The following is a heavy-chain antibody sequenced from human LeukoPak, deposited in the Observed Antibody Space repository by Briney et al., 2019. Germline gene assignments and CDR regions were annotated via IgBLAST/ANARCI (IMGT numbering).Heavy chain of an antibody. CDR3: ARHVPPYYYDSSGSPDI. V-gene: IGHV4-59*08. CDR2: TYYSGST. J-gene: IGHJ3*02. D-gene: IGHD3-22*01. Sequence: PSETLSLTCTVSGGSINGYYWSWIRQPPGKGLEWIGYTYYSGSTNYNPSLKSRVTISVDTSKNQFSLKLSSVTAADTAVYYCARHVPPYYYDSSGSPDIWGQGTMVTVSS. CDR1: GGSINGYY.